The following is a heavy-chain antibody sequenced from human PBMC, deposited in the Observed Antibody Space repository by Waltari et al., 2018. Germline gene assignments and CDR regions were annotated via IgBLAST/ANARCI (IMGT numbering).Heavy chain of an antibody. J-gene: IGHJ6*02. CDR3: ARVPQRGYYYGMDV. D-gene: IGHD3-16*01. CDR1: GFTVNSNS. V-gene: IGHV3-53*02. CDR2: MYSAGTT. Sequence: EVQLVETGGGLLQPGGSLRLSWAASGFTVNSNSLSWVSRAPGKGLEWGSVMYSAGTTYYADSVKGRFTISRDNSKNTLYLQMNSLRAEDTAVYYCARVPQRGYYYGMDVWGQGTTVTVSS.